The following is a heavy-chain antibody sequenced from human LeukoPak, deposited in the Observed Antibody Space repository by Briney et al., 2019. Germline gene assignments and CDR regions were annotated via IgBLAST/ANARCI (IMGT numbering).Heavy chain of an antibody. V-gene: IGHV3-23*01. CDR1: GFTFSSYA. J-gene: IGHJ5*02. Sequence: PGGSLRLSCAASGFTFSSYAMSWVRQAPGKGLEWVSAISGSGGSTYYADSVKGRFTISRDNSKNTLYLQMNSLRAEDTAVYYCAKDSLGNSSKNWFDPWGQGTLVTVSS. D-gene: IGHD6-13*01. CDR3: AKDSLGNSSKNWFDP. CDR2: ISGSGGST.